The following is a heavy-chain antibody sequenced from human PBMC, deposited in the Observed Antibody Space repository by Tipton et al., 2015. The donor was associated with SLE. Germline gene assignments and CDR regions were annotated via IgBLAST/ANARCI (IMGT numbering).Heavy chain of an antibody. CDR2: ISGSGGST. Sequence: SLRPSCAASGFTFSSYAMSWVRQAPGKGLEWVSAISGSGGSTYYADSVKGRFTISRDNSKNTLYLQMNSLRAEDTAVYYCAKVMGGSYYDFWSGYYMTDHDAFDIWGRGTMVTVSS. CDR1: GFTFSSYA. V-gene: IGHV3-23*01. D-gene: IGHD3-3*01. CDR3: AKVMGGSYYDFWSGYYMTDHDAFDI. J-gene: IGHJ3*02.